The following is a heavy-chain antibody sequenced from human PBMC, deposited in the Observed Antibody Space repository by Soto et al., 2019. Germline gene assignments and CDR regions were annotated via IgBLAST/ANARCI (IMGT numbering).Heavy chain of an antibody. J-gene: IGHJ4*02. D-gene: IGHD6-19*01. Sequence: GGSLRLSCAASGFTFRSYAMHWVRQAPGKGLEWVAVISYDESDKYYADSLKGRFTISRDNSKNTPYLQMNSLRGEDTAVYYCARDLSVAGPDYWGQGTLVTVSS. CDR1: GFTFRSYA. CDR3: ARDLSVAGPDY. V-gene: IGHV3-30*03. CDR2: ISYDESDK.